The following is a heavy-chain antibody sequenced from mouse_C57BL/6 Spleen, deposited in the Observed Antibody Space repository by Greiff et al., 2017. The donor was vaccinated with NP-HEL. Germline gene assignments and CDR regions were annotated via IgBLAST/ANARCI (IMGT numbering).Heavy chain of an antibody. CDR2: IWSGGST. J-gene: IGHJ4*01. CDR3: ARSPIHYYGSSLYAMDY. V-gene: IGHV2-2*01. Sequence: VHLVESGPGLVQPSQSLSITCTVSGFSLTSYGVHWVRQSPGKGLEWLGVIWSGGSTDYNAAFISRLSISKDNSKSQVFFKMNSLQADDTAIYYCARSPIHYYGSSLYAMDYWGQGTSVTVSS. CDR1: GFSLTSYG. D-gene: IGHD1-1*01.